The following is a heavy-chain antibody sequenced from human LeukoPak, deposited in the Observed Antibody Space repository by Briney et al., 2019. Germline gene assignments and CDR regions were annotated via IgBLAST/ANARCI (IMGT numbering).Heavy chain of an antibody. V-gene: IGHV1-69*04. CDR2: IIPILGIA. D-gene: IGHD6-19*01. J-gene: IGHJ3*02. CDR3: ARDIPLRERGRTGYSSGWYGGAFDI. Sequence: ASVKVSCRTSGYDFSTYGITWVRQAPGQGLEWMGRIIPILGIANYAQKFQGRVTITADKSTSTAYMELSSLRSEDTAVYYCARDIPLRERGRTGYSSGWYGGAFDIWGQGTMVTVSS. CDR1: GYDFSTYG.